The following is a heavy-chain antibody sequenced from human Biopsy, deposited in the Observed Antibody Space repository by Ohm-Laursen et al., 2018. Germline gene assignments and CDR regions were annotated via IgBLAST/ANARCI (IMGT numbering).Heavy chain of an antibody. D-gene: IGHD3-9*01. J-gene: IGHJ1*01. Sequence: SVKASCKAPGGTFSNYGVNWVRRAPGQGLEWLGGNIPILGTGNYAQKFQDRVTVAADTSTSTVTMELRSLRSDDTAVYYCATKLTGYFHHWGQGTLVSVSS. V-gene: IGHV1-69*06. CDR2: NIPILGTG. CDR3: ATKLTGYFHH. CDR1: GGTFSNYG.